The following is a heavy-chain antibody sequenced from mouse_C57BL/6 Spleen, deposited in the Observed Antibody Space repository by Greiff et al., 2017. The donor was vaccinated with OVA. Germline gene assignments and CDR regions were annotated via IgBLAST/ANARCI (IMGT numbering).Heavy chain of an antibody. D-gene: IGHD2-5*01. CDR2: IYPGSGST. Sequence: QVQLQQSGAELVKPGASVKMSCKASGYTFTSYWITWVKQRPGQGLEWIGDIYPGSGSTNYNEKFKSKATLTVDTSSSTAYMQLSSLTSEDSAVYYCARSKSNYEVDYWGQGTTLTVSS. CDR3: ARSKSNYEVDY. CDR1: GYTFTSYW. V-gene: IGHV1-55*01. J-gene: IGHJ2*01.